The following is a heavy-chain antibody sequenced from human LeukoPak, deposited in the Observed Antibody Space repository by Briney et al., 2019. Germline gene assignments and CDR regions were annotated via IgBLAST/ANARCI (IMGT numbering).Heavy chain of an antibody. CDR1: GFIVSGNY. Sequence: PGGSLRLSCAASGFIVSGNYLSWVRQAPGKGLEWVSVIYSGGDTYSADSMKGRFTTSRDNSKNTVYLQMNSLRVEDTAVYYCARGRRDYGDYPYWGQGTLVTVSS. CDR2: IYSGGDT. D-gene: IGHD4-17*01. CDR3: ARGRRDYGDYPY. J-gene: IGHJ4*02. V-gene: IGHV3-53*01.